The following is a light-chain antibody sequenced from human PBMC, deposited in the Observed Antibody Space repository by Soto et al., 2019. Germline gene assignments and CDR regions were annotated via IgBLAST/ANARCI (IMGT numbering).Light chain of an antibody. Sequence: QSALTQPASVSASPGQSITISCTRTNSNVGTYNPVSWYQQHPGKAPKLMIYEGSKRPSGVSNRFSGSKSGNTASLTISGLQAEDEADYYCCSFAGSGTYVFGPGTKLTVL. CDR1: NSNVGTYNP. V-gene: IGLV2-23*01. CDR3: CSFAGSGTYV. CDR2: EGS. J-gene: IGLJ1*01.